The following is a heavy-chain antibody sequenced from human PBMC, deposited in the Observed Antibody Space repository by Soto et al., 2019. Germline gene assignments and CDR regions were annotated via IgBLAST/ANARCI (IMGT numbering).Heavy chain of an antibody. D-gene: IGHD3-22*01. J-gene: IGHJ6*02. CDR2: ISAYNGNT. CDR1: GYTFTSYG. CDR3: ARQITMIVVVHTYYYGMDV. V-gene: IGHV1-18*01. Sequence: ASVKVSCKASGYTFTSYGISWVRQAPGQGLEWMGWISAYNGNTNYAQKLQGRVTMTTDTSTSTAYMELRSLRSDDTAVYYCARQITMIVVVHTYYYGMDVLGQGTTV.